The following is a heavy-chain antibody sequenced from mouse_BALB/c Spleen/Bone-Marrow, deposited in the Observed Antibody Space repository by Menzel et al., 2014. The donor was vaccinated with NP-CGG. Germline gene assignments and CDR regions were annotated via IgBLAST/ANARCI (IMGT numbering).Heavy chain of an antibody. CDR3: ARRGNWEDFDY. V-gene: IGHV5-17*02. J-gene: IGHJ2*01. CDR2: ISSGSSTI. D-gene: IGHD4-1*01. Sequence: EVHLVESGGGLVQPGGSRKLSCAASGFTFSSFGMHWVRQAPERGLEWVVYISSGSSTIFYADTVKGRFTISRDNPKNTLFLQMISLRSEDTAMYYCARRGNWEDFDYWGQGTTLTVSS. CDR1: GFTFSSFG.